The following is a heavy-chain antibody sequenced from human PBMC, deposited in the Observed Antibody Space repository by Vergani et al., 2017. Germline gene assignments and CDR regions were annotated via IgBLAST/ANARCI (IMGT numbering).Heavy chain of an antibody. V-gene: IGHV3-30*03. J-gene: IGHJ4*02. CDR1: GFTFSSYG. D-gene: IGHD3-3*01. CDR3: ARAEQVWKSDFWSGYYDLHFDY. CDR2: ISYDGSNK. Sequence: QVQLVESGGGVVQTGRSLRLSCAASGFTFSSYGMHWVRQAPGKGLEWVAVISYDGSNKYYADSVKGRFTISRDNSKNTLYLQMNSLRAEDTAVYYCARAEQVWKSDFWSGYYDLHFDYWGQGTLVTVSS.